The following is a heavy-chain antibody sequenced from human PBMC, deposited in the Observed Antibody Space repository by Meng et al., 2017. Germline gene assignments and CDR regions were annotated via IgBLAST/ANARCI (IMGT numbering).Heavy chain of an antibody. CDR2: IYPGDSDT. V-gene: IGHV5-51*01. CDR1: GYIFTSYW. D-gene: IGHD2-2*01. J-gene: IGHJ3*02. Sequence: GGSLRLSCKGSGYIFTSYWIGWVRQMPGKGLEWMGIIYPGDSDTRYSPSFQGQVTISADDSISTAYLQWSSLKASDTAMYYCARRRSGSSAILGAFDIWGQGTMVTVSS. CDR3: ARRRSGSSAILGAFDI.